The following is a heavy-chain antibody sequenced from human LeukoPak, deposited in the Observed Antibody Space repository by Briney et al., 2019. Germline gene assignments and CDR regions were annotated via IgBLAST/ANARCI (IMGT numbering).Heavy chain of an antibody. CDR1: GFTFSDYY. CDR3: ARDFGGSNYYAFDI. Sequence: PGGSLRLSCAASGFTFSDYYMSWIRQAPGKGLEWVSSISSSGSYIYYGDSVKGRFTISRDNPRNSLYLQMNSLRAEDTAVYYCARDFGGSNYYAFDIWGQGTMVTVSS. D-gene: IGHD1-26*01. J-gene: IGHJ3*02. CDR2: ISSSGSYI. V-gene: IGHV3-11*04.